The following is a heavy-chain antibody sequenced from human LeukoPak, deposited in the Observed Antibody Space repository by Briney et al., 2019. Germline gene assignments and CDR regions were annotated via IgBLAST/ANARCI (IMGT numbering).Heavy chain of an antibody. V-gene: IGHV3-23*01. CDR1: GFTFTYSA. J-gene: IGHJ4*02. Sequence: GGSLRLSCAASGFTFTYSAMTWVRQAPGKGLEWVSTVSGSGGNTYYADSVKGRSTISRDNSENTVSLQMNSLRAQDTAVYYCAKSLAVPGSPDQWGQGTLVTVSS. CDR3: AKSLAVPGSPDQ. D-gene: IGHD6-19*01. CDR2: VSGSGGNT.